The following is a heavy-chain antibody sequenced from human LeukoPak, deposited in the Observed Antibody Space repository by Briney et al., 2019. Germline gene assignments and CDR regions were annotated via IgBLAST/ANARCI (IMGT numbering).Heavy chain of an antibody. CDR1: GYTFTGYY. CDR2: INPNSGGT. J-gene: IGHJ4*02. CDR3: ASRDISGWSDFDY. D-gene: IGHD6-19*01. Sequence: APVKVSCKASGYTFTGYYMHWVRQAPGQGLEWMGWINPNSGGTNYAQKFQGRVTMTRDTSISTAYMELSRLRSDDTAVYYCASRDISGWSDFDYWGQGTLVTVSS. V-gene: IGHV1-2*02.